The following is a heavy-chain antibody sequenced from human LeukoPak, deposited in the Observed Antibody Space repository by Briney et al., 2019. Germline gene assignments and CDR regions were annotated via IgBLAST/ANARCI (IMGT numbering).Heavy chain of an antibody. CDR2: ISAYNGNT. CDR1: GYTFTSYG. J-gene: IGHJ4*02. D-gene: IGHD3-22*01. CDR3: AREGTMIVVSAYYFDY. Sequence: ASVKVSCKASGYTFTSYGISWVRQAPGQGLEWMGWISAYNGNTNYAQKLQGRVTMTTDTSTSTAYMELRSLRPDDTAVYYCAREGTMIVVSAYYFDYWGQGTLVTVSS. V-gene: IGHV1-18*01.